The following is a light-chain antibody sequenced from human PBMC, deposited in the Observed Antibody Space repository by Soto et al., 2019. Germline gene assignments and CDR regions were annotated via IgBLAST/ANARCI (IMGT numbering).Light chain of an antibody. V-gene: IGLV2-14*03. J-gene: IGLJ1*01. CDR1: SSDVGGYNY. CDR2: DVS. CDR3: CSYTTSNTRQIV. Sequence: QSVLTQPASVSGSPGQPITISCTGTSSDVGGYNYVSWYQHHPGKAPKLMIYDVSNRPSGVSNRFSGSKSGNTASLTISGLQPKDEADYYCCSYTTSNTRQIVFGTGTKVTVL.